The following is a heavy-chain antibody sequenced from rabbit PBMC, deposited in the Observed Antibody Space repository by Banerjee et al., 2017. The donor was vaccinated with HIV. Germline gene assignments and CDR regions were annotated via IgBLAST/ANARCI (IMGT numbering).Heavy chain of an antibody. CDR2: IYDGDGST. CDR3: VRDRPSGWGGYFNL. D-gene: IGHD4-1*01. CDR1: GFSFSNKYV. Sequence: QEQLVESGGGLVKPEGSLTLTCTAYGFSFSNKYVMCWVRQAPGKRPEWIACIYDGDGSTYYASWVNGRFTISSHNAQNTLYLQLNSLTAADTATYFCVRDRPSGWGGYFNLWGPGTLVTVS. V-gene: IGHV1S47*01. J-gene: IGHJ4*01.